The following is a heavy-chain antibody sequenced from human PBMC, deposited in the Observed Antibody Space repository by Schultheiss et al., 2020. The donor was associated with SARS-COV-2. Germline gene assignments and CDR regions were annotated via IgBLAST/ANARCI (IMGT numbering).Heavy chain of an antibody. Sequence: GESLKISCAASGFTFSSYAMHWVRQAPGKGLEWVGRIKSKTDGGTTDYAAPVKGRFTISRDDSKNTLYLQMNSLRAEDTAVYYCARDRSGSYRSGMDVWGQGTTVTVS. CDR3: ARDRSGSYRSGMDV. CDR1: GFTFSSYA. V-gene: IGHV3-15*05. CDR2: IKSKTDGGTT. D-gene: IGHD3-10*01. J-gene: IGHJ6*02.